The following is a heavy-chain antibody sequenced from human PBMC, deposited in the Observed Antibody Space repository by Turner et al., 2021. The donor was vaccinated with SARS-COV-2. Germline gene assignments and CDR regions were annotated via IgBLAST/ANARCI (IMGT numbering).Heavy chain of an antibody. CDR2: IDYSGRS. CDR3: ARHWGVAAAAYLARFDP. D-gene: IGHD6-13*01. J-gene: IGHJ5*02. CDR1: GGSIRSSSYY. Sequence: QLQLQESGPGLVKPSETLSPTCTAAGGSIRSSSYYWGWIRQPPGKGLEWIGRIDYSGRSYYNPYLKSRVTIAVDTSKNQFSLKLTSVTAADTAVYFCARHWGVAAAAYLARFDPWGQGTLVTVSS. V-gene: IGHV4-39*01.